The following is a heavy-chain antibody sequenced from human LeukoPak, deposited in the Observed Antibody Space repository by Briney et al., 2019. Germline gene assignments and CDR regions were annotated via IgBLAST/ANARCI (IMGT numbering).Heavy chain of an antibody. CDR1: GGSISSSSFY. Sequence: SETLSLTCTVSGGSISSSSFYWGWICQPPGKGLEWIGNIYYNGSTYYNPSLKSRVTISVDTSKNQFSLKLSSVTAADTAVYYCARPGGYCTGGSCYTPSSWFDPWGQGTLVTVSS. J-gene: IGHJ5*02. CDR3: ARPGGYCTGGSCYTPSSWFDP. D-gene: IGHD2-15*01. CDR2: IYYNGST. V-gene: IGHV4-39*01.